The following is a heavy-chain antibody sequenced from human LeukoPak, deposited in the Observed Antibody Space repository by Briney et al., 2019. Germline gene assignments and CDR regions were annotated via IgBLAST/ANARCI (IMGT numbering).Heavy chain of an antibody. CDR1: GGSISSGSYY. D-gene: IGHD6-19*01. CDR2: IYTSGST. J-gene: IGHJ5*02. Sequence: SETLSLTCTVSGGSISSGSYYWSWIRQPAGKGLEWIGRIYTSGSTNYNPSLKSRVTISVDTSKNQFSLKLSSVTAADTAVYYCARDARRYSSGWYVTWGQGTLVTVSS. CDR3: ARDARRYSSGWYVT. V-gene: IGHV4-61*02.